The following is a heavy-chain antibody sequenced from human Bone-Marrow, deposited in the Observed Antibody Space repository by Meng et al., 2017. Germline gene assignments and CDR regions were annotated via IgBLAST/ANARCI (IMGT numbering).Heavy chain of an antibody. V-gene: IGHV3-11*01. D-gene: IGHD4-11*01. J-gene: IGHJ6*02. CDR3: ARDRTTDEDLYYYYGMDV. CDR1: GFTFSDYY. Sequence: GESLKISCAASGFTFSDYYMSWIRQAPGKGLEWVSYISSSGSTIYYADSVKGRFTISRDNAKNSLYLQMNSLRAEDTAVYYCARDRTTDEDLYYYYGMDVWGQGTMVTVSS. CDR2: ISSSGSTI.